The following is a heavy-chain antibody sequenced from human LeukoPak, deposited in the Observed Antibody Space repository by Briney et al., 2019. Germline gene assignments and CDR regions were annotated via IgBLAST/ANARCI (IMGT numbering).Heavy chain of an antibody. Sequence: PSETLSLTCTVSGGSISSSSYYWGWIRQPPGKGLEWIGSIYYSGSTYYNPTLKSRVTISVDTSKNQFSLKLSSVTAADTAVYYCARHCWERGSSTSCSKAVDYWGQGTLVTVSS. CDR3: ARHCWERGSSTSCSKAVDY. CDR2: IYYSGST. V-gene: IGHV4-39*01. CDR1: GGSISSSSYY. J-gene: IGHJ4*02. D-gene: IGHD2-2*01.